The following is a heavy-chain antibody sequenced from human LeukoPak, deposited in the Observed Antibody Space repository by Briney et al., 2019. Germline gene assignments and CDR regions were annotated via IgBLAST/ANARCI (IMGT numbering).Heavy chain of an antibody. V-gene: IGHV3-7*01. D-gene: IGHD3-10*01. CDR2: IKQDGSEK. Sequence: GGSLRLSCAASGFTFSSYWMSWVRQAPGKGLEWVANIKQDGSEKYYVDSVKGRFTISRDNAKNSLYLQMNSLRAEDTAVYYCAGGRGVITMVRGVTDYWGQGTLVTVSS. J-gene: IGHJ4*02. CDR3: AGGRGVITMVRGVTDY. CDR1: GFTFSSYW.